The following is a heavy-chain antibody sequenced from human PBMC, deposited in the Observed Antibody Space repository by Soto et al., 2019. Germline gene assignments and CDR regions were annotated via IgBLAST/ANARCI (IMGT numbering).Heavy chain of an antibody. CDR3: ARVYGIPVAGTLDF. CDR1: VFTFSSYS. J-gene: IGHJ4*02. CDR2: ISSGSSTI. D-gene: IGHD6-19*01. Sequence: EVQLVESGGGLVQPGGSLRLSCAASVFTFSSYSMNWVRQAPGKGLEWVSYISSGSSTIYYADSVKGRFTISRDNAKNSLYPQMHSLTAEDTAVYYCARVYGIPVAGTLDFWGQGTLVTVSS. V-gene: IGHV3-48*01.